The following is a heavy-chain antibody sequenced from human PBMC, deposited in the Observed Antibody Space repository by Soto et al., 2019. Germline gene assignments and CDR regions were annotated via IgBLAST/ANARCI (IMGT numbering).Heavy chain of an antibody. V-gene: IGHV4-30-4*01. D-gene: IGHD2-8*01. J-gene: IGHJ5*02. CDR1: GGSISSGDYY. Sequence: PSETLSLTCTVSGGSISSGDYYWSWIRQPPGKGLEWIGYIYYSGSTYYHPSLKSRVTISVDTSKNQFSLKLSSVTAADTAVYYCARAGIRVLMVYAMNWFDPWGQGTLVTVSS. CDR3: ARAGIRVLMVYAMNWFDP. CDR2: IYYSGST.